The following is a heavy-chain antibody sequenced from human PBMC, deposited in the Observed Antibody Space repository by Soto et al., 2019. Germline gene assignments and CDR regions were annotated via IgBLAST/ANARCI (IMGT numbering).Heavy chain of an antibody. CDR1: GFTFSSYA. CDR2: TSYDGSNK. V-gene: IGHV3-30-3*01. CDR3: ARGFIAVAGTVFDY. J-gene: IGHJ4*02. D-gene: IGHD6-19*01. Sequence: QVQLVESGGGVVQPGRSLRLSCAASGFTFSSYAMHWVRQAPGKGLEWVAVTSYDGSNKYYADSVKGRFTISRDNSKNTLYLQMNSLRAEDTAVYYCARGFIAVAGTVFDYWGQGTLVTVSS.